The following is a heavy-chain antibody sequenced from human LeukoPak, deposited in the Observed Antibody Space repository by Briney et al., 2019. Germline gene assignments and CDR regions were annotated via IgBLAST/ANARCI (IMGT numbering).Heavy chain of an antibody. CDR1: GFTFSSYS. CDR3: ARDLGSNFWSLNWFDP. D-gene: IGHD3-3*01. V-gene: IGHV3-48*02. CDR2: ISSSSTI. Sequence: LPGGSLRLSCAASGFTFSSYSMNWVRQAPGKGLEWVSYISSSSTIYYADSVKGRFTISRDNAKNSLYLQMNSLRDEDTAVYYCARDLGSNFWSLNWFDPWGQGTLVTVSS. J-gene: IGHJ5*02.